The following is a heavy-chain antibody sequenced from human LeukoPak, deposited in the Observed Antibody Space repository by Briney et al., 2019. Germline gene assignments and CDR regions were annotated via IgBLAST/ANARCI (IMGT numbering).Heavy chain of an antibody. CDR3: ARGRAFYDSSGYPFDN. D-gene: IGHD3-22*01. V-gene: IGHV3-7*01. CDR1: GFTFSRYW. J-gene: IGHJ4*02. Sequence: GGSLRLSCAASGFTFSRYWMSWVRQAPGKGLEWVANIKLGGSEKYYLDSVKGRVTISTDNAKNSLYLQMNSLRAEDTAVYYCARGRAFYDSSGYPFDNWGQGTLVTVSS. CDR2: IKLGGSEK.